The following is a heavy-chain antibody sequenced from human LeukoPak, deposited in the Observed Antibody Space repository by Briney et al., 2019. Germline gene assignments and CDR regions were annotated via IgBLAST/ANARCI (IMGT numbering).Heavy chain of an antibody. CDR3: GGPMWQNFDY. V-gene: IGHV3-48*03. Sequence: PGGSLRLSCAASGFTFSGYDMNWVRQAPGKGLEWVSFIRSGGSDIYYADSVKGRFTISRTNTKSSLYLHLKSLRAEDTADYYSGGPMWQNFDYWGQGTRVTVSS. D-gene: IGHD3-10*02. CDR1: GFTFSGYD. CDR2: IRSGGSDI. J-gene: IGHJ4*02.